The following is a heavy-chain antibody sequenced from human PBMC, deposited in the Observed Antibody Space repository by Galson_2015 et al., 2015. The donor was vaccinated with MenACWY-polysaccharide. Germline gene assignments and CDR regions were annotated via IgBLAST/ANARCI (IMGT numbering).Heavy chain of an antibody. Sequence: CAISGDSVSNHHVAWNWIRQSPSRGLEWLGRTYRGVNQYAASLRGRIAINSDTSKNQFSLQLSSVTNEDTGLYYCARGAYSSFDIWGQGTMLTVSS. CDR1: GDSVSNHHVA. D-gene: IGHD2-15*01. CDR2: TYRGVN. V-gene: IGHV6-1*01. J-gene: IGHJ3*02. CDR3: ARGAYSSFDI.